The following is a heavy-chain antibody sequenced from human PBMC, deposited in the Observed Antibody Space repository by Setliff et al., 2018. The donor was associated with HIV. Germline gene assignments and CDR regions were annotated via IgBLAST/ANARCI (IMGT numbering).Heavy chain of an antibody. CDR2: LSGDSNHI. V-gene: IGHV3-21*01. J-gene: IGHJ3*02. Sequence: PGGSLRLSCAASGFTFTIYTMNWVRQAPGKGLEWASSLSGDSNHIYYADSVKGRFTISRDNAKNLVYLQMDSLRAEDAAMYYCTRDLNLPGGEAFDIWGQGTMVTVSS. D-gene: IGHD2-2*01. CDR3: TRDLNLPGGEAFDI. CDR1: GFTFTIYT.